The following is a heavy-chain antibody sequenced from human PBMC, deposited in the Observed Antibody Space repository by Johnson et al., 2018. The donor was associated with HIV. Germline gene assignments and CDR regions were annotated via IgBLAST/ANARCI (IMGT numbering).Heavy chain of an antibody. V-gene: IGHV3-30*04. CDR2: ISYDGSDK. Sequence: QVQLVESGGGVVQPGRSLRLSCAASGFTFSSYAMHWVRQAPAKGLEWVAVISYDGSDKDYADSVKGRFTISRDSSKNTLYLQMNSLRAEDTAVYYCARERGRKELGLDGAFDIWGQGTTVSVS. CDR3: ARERGRKELGLDGAFDI. D-gene: IGHD1-26*01. J-gene: IGHJ3*02. CDR1: GFTFSSYA.